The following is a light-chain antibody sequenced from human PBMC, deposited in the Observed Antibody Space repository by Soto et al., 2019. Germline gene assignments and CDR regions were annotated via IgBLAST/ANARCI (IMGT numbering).Light chain of an antibody. CDR2: MPS. CDR3: QQYKTSSRT. V-gene: IGKV1-5*03. Sequence: DIQMTQSPSTLSASVGDRVNITCRASQSISTWLAWYQQKPGKVPKLLFYMPSTSESGVPSRFSGTGTGTEFTLSISSLEPDDFATYYCQQYKTSSRTFGQGTKVEVK. J-gene: IGKJ1*01. CDR1: QSISTW.